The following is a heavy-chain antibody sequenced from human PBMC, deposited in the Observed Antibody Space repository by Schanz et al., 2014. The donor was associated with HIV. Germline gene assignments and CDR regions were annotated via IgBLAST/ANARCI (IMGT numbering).Heavy chain of an antibody. CDR1: GISVTGDW. V-gene: IGHV3-33*08. Sequence: QLLESGGGLVQPGGSLRLSCTASGISVTGDWMSWVRQAPGRGLGWVAVIYYDGSNKYYADSVKGRFTISRDNSKNTLYLQMTSLRAEDTAVYYCARDRQWQDYWGQGTLVTVSP. J-gene: IGHJ4*02. CDR3: ARDRQWQDY. CDR2: IYYDGSNK. D-gene: IGHD6-19*01.